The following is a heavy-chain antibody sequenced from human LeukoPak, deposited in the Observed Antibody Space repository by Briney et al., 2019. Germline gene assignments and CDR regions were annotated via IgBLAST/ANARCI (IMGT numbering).Heavy chain of an antibody. Sequence: GESLKISCKGSGYSFTSYWIGWVRQMPRKGLEWMGIIYPGDSDTRYSPSFQGQVTISADKSISTAYLQWSSLKASDTAMYYCARQTYCGGDCYSDVQYFQHWGQGTLVTVSS. D-gene: IGHD2-21*01. CDR3: ARQTYCGGDCYSDVQYFQH. V-gene: IGHV5-51*01. CDR2: IYPGDSDT. CDR1: GYSFTSYW. J-gene: IGHJ1*01.